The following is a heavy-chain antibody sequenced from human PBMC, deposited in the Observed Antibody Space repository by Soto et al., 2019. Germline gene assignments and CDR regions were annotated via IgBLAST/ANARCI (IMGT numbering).Heavy chain of an antibody. D-gene: IGHD6-13*01. CDR1: GFTFSNYA. CDR2: ITGPGGSR. Sequence: PGWSLRLSCAASGFTFSNYAMNLVRQAPGKGLEWVSSITGPGGSRFYADSVEGRLTISRENSRNTLYLQMNNLRAEDTAVYYCAKERAALDRQYYFEYWGQGTLVTVSS. CDR3: AKERAALDRQYYFEY. J-gene: IGHJ4*02. V-gene: IGHV3-23*01.